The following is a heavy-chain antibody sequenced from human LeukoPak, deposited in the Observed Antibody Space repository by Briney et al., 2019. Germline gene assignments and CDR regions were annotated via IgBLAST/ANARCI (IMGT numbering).Heavy chain of an antibody. CDR3: AKDRRRTVKDFDY. CDR2: ISGSGGST. V-gene: IGHV3-23*01. Sequence: GGSLRLSCAASGFTFSSYAMSWVRQAPGKGLEWVSAISGSGGSTYYADSVKGRFTISRDNSKNTLYLQMNSLRAEDAAVYDCAKDRRRTVKDFDYWGQGTLVTVSS. J-gene: IGHJ4*02. D-gene: IGHD4-17*01. CDR1: GFTFSSYA.